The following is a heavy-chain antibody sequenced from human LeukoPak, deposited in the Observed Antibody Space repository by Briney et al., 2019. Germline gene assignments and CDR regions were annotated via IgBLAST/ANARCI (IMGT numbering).Heavy chain of an antibody. V-gene: IGHV4-39*07. D-gene: IGHD6-13*01. Sequence: SETLSLTCTVSGGSISSGTYYWGWIRQPPGKGLEWIGSIYYSGSTYYNPSLKSRVTMSVDTPKNQFSLKLSSVTAADTAVYYCARPSGSSWYAYWFDPWGQGTLVTVSS. CDR1: GGSISSGTYY. CDR2: IYYSGST. CDR3: ARPSGSSWYAYWFDP. J-gene: IGHJ5*02.